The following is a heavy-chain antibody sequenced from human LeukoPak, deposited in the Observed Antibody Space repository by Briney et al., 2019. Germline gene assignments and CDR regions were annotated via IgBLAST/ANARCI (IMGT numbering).Heavy chain of an antibody. J-gene: IGHJ1*01. D-gene: IGHD1-14*01. V-gene: IGHV3-7*01. CDR2: IKHDGSEE. Sequence: PGGSLTLSCVASGFTFSSFWMSWVRQAPGKGLEWVANIKHDGSEEHYVDSVEGRFRISRDNAKNSLYLQMNSLRAEDTAVYYCARDRYFQYWGQGSLVIVSS. CDR3: ARDRYFQY. CDR1: GFTFSSFW.